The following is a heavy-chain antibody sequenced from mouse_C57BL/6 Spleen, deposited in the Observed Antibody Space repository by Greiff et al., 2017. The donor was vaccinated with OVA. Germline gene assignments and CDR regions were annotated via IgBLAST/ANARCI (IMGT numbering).Heavy chain of an antibody. CDR1: GYTFTSYW. Sequence: QVQLQQPGAELVKPGASVKLSCKASGYTFTSYWMHWVKQRPGRGLEWIGRIDPNSGGTKYNEKFKSKATLTVDKPSSTAYMQISSLTSEDSAVYDCARGGYDTGDYAMDYWGQGTSVTVSS. J-gene: IGHJ4*01. CDR2: IDPNSGGT. CDR3: ARGGYDTGDYAMDY. D-gene: IGHD2-2*01. V-gene: IGHV1-72*01.